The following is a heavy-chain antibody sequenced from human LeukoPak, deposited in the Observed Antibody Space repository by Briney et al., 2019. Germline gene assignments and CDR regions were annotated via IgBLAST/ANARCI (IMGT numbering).Heavy chain of an antibody. CDR1: GFTLSSYS. Sequence: PGGSLRLSCAASGFTLSSYSMNWVRQAPGKGLEWVSSISSSSSYIYDADSVKGRFTISGDNAKNSLFLQMNSLRAEDTAVYYCARDGRHYYGSGNYYSKDAFDIWGQGTMVTVSS. CDR3: ARDGRHYYGSGNYYSKDAFDI. V-gene: IGHV3-21*01. CDR2: ISSSSSYI. D-gene: IGHD3-10*01. J-gene: IGHJ3*02.